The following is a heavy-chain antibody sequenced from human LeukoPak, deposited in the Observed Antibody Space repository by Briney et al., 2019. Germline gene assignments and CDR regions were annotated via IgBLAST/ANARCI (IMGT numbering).Heavy chain of an antibody. D-gene: IGHD6-19*01. CDR3: ARTKLPFWDSSGSYYYMDV. V-gene: IGHV3-53*01. CDR1: GFTVSSNY. J-gene: IGHJ6*03. CDR2: IYSGGST. Sequence: GGSLRLSCAASGFTVSSNYMSWVRQAPGKGLEWVSVIYSGGSTYYADSVKGRFTISRDNSKNTLYLQMNSLRAEDTAVYYCARTKLPFWDSSGSYYYMDVWGKGTTVTVSS.